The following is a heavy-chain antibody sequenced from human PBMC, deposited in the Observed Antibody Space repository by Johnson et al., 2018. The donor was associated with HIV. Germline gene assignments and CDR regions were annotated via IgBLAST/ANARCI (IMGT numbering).Heavy chain of an antibody. V-gene: IGHV3-30*04. CDR2: ISYDGSDK. CDR1: GFTFSSYA. Sequence: QVQLVESGGGVVQPGRSLRLSCAASGFTFSSYAMHWVRQAPAKGLEWVAVISYDGSDKYYADSVKGRFTISRDNAKNSLYLQMNSLRAEDTALYYCARDLGSGYNDAFDIWGQGTMVTVSS. CDR3: ARDLGSGYNDAFDI. D-gene: IGHD3-22*01. J-gene: IGHJ3*02.